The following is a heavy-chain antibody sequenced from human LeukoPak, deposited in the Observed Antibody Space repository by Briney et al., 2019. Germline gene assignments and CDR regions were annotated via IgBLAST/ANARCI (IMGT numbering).Heavy chain of an antibody. CDR3: ARTIEMATISYFDY. J-gene: IGHJ4*02. CDR1: GFTFSSYE. D-gene: IGHD5-24*01. CDR2: ISSSGSAI. Sequence: GGSLRLSCAASGFTFSSYEMNWVRQAPGKGLEWVSYISSSGSAIYYADSVKGRFTISRDNAKNSLYLQMNSLRAGDTAVYYCARTIEMATISYFDYWGQGTLVTVSS. V-gene: IGHV3-48*03.